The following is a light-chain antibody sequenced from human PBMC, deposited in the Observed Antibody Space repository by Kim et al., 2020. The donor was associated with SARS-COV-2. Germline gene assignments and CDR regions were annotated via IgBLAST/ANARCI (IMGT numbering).Light chain of an antibody. J-gene: IGKJ2*01. CDR3: QQYDNLPRT. Sequence: SASVGDRITITCQASQEIMNFLNWYQQKPGKPPKLLIYEASNLETGVPSRFSGGGSGTYFTLIINGLQADDFATYYCQQYDNLPRTFGQGTKLEI. V-gene: IGKV1-33*01. CDR1: QEIMNF. CDR2: EAS.